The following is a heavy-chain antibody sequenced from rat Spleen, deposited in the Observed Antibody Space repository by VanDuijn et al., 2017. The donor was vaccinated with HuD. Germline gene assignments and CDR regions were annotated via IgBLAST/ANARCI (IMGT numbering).Heavy chain of an antibody. D-gene: IGHD1-9*01. Sequence: EVKLVESGGGLVQPGRSLRLSCAASGFTFSDYNMAWVRQAPTTGLEWVATISFDGSSTYYRDSVKGRFTISRNNANSTLYLQMDSLRSEDTATYYCARRHYGYTDYFDYWGQGVMVTVSS. J-gene: IGHJ2*01. V-gene: IGHV5-7*01. CDR1: GFTFSDYN. CDR2: ISFDGSST. CDR3: ARRHYGYTDYFDY.